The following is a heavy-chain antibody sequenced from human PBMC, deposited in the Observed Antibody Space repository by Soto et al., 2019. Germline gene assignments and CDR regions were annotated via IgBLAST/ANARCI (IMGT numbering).Heavy chain of an antibody. CDR3: ARGTVPAALYYYYYYAMDV. J-gene: IGHJ6*02. D-gene: IGHD2-2*01. CDR1: GFTFTSYW. Sequence: PVGSLRLSCAASGFTFTSYWMSWVRQAPGKGLEWVANIKQDGSEKYYVDSVKGRFTISRDNAKNSLYLQMNSLRAEDTAVYYCARGTVPAALYYYYYYAMDVWGQGTTVTVS. CDR2: IKQDGSEK. V-gene: IGHV3-7*03.